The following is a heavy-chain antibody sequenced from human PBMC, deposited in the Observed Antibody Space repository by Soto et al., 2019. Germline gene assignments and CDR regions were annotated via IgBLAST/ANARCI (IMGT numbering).Heavy chain of an antibody. CDR3: AKGSSTTNFSYFDY. CDR1: GFTFDDYA. J-gene: IGHJ4*02. Sequence: EVQLVESGGGLEQPGRSLRLSCAASGFTFDDYAMHWVRQAPGKGLEWVSSISWNRGNIGYADSVKGRFTISRDNAKKSLYMQMNSLRPEDTALYYCAKGSSTTNFSYFDYWGQGTLVTVSS. CDR2: ISWNRGNI. V-gene: IGHV3-9*01. D-gene: IGHD2-2*01.